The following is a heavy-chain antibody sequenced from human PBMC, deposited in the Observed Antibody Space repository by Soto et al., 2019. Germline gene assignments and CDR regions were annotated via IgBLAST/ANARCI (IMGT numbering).Heavy chain of an antibody. V-gene: IGHV3-23*01. Sequence: GGSLRLSCAASGFTFSSYAMSWVRQAPGKGLEWVSAISGSGGSTYYADSVKGRFTISRDNSKNTLYLQMNSLRAEDTAVYYCAKDLCSGGSCYSPGSDYWGQGTLVTVSS. CDR3: AKDLCSGGSCYSPGSDY. J-gene: IGHJ4*02. D-gene: IGHD2-15*01. CDR1: GFTFSSYA. CDR2: ISGSGGST.